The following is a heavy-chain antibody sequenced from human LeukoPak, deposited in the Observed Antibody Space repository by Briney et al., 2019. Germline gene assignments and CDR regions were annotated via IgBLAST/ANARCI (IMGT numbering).Heavy chain of an antibody. CDR3: AKAFLETYYYGSGSYYNGGY. J-gene: IGHJ4*02. CDR2: ISWNSGSI. V-gene: IGHV3-9*01. D-gene: IGHD3-10*01. Sequence: GGSLRLSCAASGFTFDDYAMHWVRQAPGKGLEWVSGISWNSGSIGYADSVKGRFTISRDNAKNSLYLQMNSLRAEDTAVYYCAKAFLETYYYGSGSYYNGGYWGQGTLVTVSS. CDR1: GFTFDDYA.